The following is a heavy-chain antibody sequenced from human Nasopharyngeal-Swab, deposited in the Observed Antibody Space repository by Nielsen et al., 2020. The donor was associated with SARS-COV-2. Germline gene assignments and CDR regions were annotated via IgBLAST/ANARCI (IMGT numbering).Heavy chain of an antibody. CDR2: IYTSGST. J-gene: IGHJ6*02. CDR1: GGSISSGSYY. CDR3: ARDMMVVAATPSYYYYYGMDV. V-gene: IGHV4-61*02. Sequence: SETLSLTCTVSGGSISSGSYYWSWIRQPAGKGLEWIGRIYTSGSTNYNPSLKSRVTISVDTSKNQFSLKLSSVTAADTAVYYCARDMMVVAATPSYYYYYGMDVWGQGTTVTVSS. D-gene: IGHD2-15*01.